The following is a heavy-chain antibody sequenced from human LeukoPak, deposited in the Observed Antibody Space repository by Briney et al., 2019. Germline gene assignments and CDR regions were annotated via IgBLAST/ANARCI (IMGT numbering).Heavy chain of an antibody. D-gene: IGHD3-3*01. J-gene: IGHJ5*02. Sequence: GGSLRLSCVDPGFSFNKYWMCWVREAPGKGLEWMANIKQDGSVKYYVDSVKGLFTISRDNAKNSLYLQMNSLRAEDTAVYFCAREDVAIVGVVVYNWFDPWGQGALVTVSS. CDR1: GFSFNKYW. CDR2: IKQDGSVK. V-gene: IGHV3-7*01. CDR3: AREDVAIVGVVVYNWFDP.